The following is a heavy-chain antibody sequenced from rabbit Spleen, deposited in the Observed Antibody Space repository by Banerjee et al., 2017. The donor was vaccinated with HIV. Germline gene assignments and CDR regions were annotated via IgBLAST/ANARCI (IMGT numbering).Heavy chain of an antibody. CDR3: ARDGAGGSYFAL. CDR2: IDPIFGIT. CDR1: GFSFSGADY. D-gene: IGHD8-1*01. Sequence: QEQLEESGGDLVKPGASLTLTCAASGFSFSGADYMCWVRQAPGKGLEWIGYIDPIFGITYYANWVNGRFSISRENAQNTVFLQMTSLTAADTATYFCARDGAGGSYFALWGQGTLVTVS. V-gene: IGHV1S45*01. J-gene: IGHJ3*01.